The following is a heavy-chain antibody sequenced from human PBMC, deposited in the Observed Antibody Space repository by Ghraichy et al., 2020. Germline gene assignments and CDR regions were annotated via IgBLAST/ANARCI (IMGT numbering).Heavy chain of an antibody. CDR2: INPNSGGT. J-gene: IGHJ4*02. D-gene: IGHD3-3*01. V-gene: IGHV1-2*04. Sequence: ASVKVSCKASGYTFTGYYMHWVRQAPGQGLEWMGWINPNSGGTNYAQKFQGWVTMTRDTSISTAYMELSRLRSDDTAVYYCARATTIFGVGYDYWGQGTLVTVSS. CDR3: ARATTIFGVGYDY. CDR1: GYTFTGYY.